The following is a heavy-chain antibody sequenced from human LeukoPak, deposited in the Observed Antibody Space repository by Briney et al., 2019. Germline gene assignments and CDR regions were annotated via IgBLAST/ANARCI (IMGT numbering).Heavy chain of an antibody. Sequence: GGSLRLSCAASGFTFSSHGMNWVRQAPGKGLEWVSVYSGGSTYYADSVKGRFTISRDNSKNTLYLQMNSLRAEDTAVYYCASRSGYYYYYMDVWGKGTTVTISS. CDR1: GFTFSSHG. CDR3: ASRSGYYYYYMDV. V-gene: IGHV3-53*01. J-gene: IGHJ6*03. CDR2: YSGGST.